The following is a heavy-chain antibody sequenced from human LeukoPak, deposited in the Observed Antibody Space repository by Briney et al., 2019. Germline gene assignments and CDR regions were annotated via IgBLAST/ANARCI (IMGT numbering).Heavy chain of an antibody. Sequence: SETLSLTCAVSGYSISSGYYWGWIRQPPGKGLGWIGSIYHSGSTYYNPSLKSRVTISVDTSKNQFSLKLSSVTAADTAVYYCARFQASGYALYGDYWGQGTLVTVSS. CDR1: GYSISSGYY. V-gene: IGHV4-38-2*01. CDR3: ARFQASGYALYGDY. CDR2: IYHSGST. J-gene: IGHJ4*02. D-gene: IGHD5-12*01.